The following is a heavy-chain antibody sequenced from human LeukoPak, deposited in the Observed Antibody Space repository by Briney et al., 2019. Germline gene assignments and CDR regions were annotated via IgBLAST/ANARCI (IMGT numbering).Heavy chain of an antibody. V-gene: IGHV3-23*01. CDR2: ISGSGGST. D-gene: IGHD5-12*01. Sequence: GGSLRLSCAASGFTFSSYPMSWVRQAPGKGLECGSPISGSGGSTYYADSVKGLFTIPRDNSKNMLYLQMNSLRAEDTAVYYCAKDQGWLRRNYYYYYMDVWGKGTTLTVSS. CDR1: GFTFSSYP. J-gene: IGHJ6*03. CDR3: AKDQGWLRRNYYYYYMDV.